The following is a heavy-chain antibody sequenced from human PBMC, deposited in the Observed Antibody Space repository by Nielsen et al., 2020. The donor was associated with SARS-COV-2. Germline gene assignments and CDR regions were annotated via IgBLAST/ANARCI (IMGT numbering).Heavy chain of an antibody. Sequence: WIRQPPGKGLEWVSGFSASDGSSYYADSVKGRFTISRDNSKNTLYLQMNSLRVEDTAVYYCAKDLGPTVRGLILDYWGQGTLVTVSS. J-gene: IGHJ4*02. CDR2: FSASDGSS. CDR3: AKDLGPTVRGLILDY. D-gene: IGHD3-10*01. V-gene: IGHV3-23*01.